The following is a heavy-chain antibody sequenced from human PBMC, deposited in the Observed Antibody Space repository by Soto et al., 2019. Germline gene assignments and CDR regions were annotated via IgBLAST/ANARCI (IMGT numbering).Heavy chain of an antibody. CDR3: ARDVAIFGVVIRYFDY. D-gene: IGHD3-3*01. CDR2: IYYSGST. V-gene: IGHV4-61*01. Sequence: SETLSLTCTVSGGSVSSGSYYWSWIRQPPGKGLEWIGYIYYSGSTNYNPSLKSRVTISVDTSKNQLSLKLSSVTAADTAVYYCARDVAIFGVVIRYFDYWGQGTLVTVSS. CDR1: GGSVSSGSYY. J-gene: IGHJ4*02.